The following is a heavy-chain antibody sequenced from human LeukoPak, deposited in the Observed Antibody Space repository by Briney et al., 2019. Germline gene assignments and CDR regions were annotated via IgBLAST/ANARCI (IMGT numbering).Heavy chain of an antibody. D-gene: IGHD6-19*01. J-gene: IGHJ4*02. Sequence: KPGRSLRLSCAAAGFTFSDYYMSWIRQAPGKGLEWVSYISSRGSTIYYADSVKGRFTISRDNAKNSLYLQMNSLRAEDTAVDYCARDDKSIAVAGLDYWGQGTLVTVSS. V-gene: IGHV3-11*04. CDR2: ISSRGSTI. CDR3: ARDDKSIAVAGLDY. CDR1: GFTFSDYY.